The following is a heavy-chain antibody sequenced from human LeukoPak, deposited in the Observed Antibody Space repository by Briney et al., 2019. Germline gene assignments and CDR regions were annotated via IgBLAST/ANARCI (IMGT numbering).Heavy chain of an antibody. D-gene: IGHD4-17*01. V-gene: IGHV3-23*01. J-gene: IGHJ5*02. CDR2: ISGSGGST. Sequence: GSLRLSCAASGFTFSSYAMSWVRPAPGKGLEWVSAISGSGGSTYYADSVKGRFTISRDNSKNTLYLQMNSLRAEDTAVYYCAKDVITVTQTYNWFDPWGQGTLVTVSS. CDR3: AKDVITVTQTYNWFDP. CDR1: GFTFSSYA.